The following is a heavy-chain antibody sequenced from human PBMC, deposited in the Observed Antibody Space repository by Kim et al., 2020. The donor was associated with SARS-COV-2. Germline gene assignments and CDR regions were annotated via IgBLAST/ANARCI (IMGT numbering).Heavy chain of an antibody. J-gene: IGHJ5*02. V-gene: IGHV4-34*01. D-gene: IGHD3-3*01. CDR1: GGSFSGYY. CDR2: INHSGST. Sequence: SETLSLTCAVYGGSFSGYYWSWIRQPPGKGLEWIGEINHSGSTNYNPSLKSRVTISVDTSKNQFSLKLSSVTAADTAVYYCARRHYDFWSGPYRRNWFDPWGQGTLVTVSS. CDR3: ARRHYDFWSGPYRRNWFDP.